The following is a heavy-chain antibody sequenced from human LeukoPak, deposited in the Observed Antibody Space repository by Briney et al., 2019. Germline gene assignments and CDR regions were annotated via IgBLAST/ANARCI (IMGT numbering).Heavy chain of an antibody. V-gene: IGHV1-69*02. Sequence: SVKVSCKASGGTFSSYTISWVRQAPGQGLEWMARIIPILGIANYAQKFQGRVTITADKSTSTAYMELSSLRSEDTAVYYCARGVRPATAIPGAFDIWGQGTMVTVSS. CDR3: ARGVRPATAIPGAFDI. J-gene: IGHJ3*02. D-gene: IGHD2-2*02. CDR1: GGTFSSYT. CDR2: IIPILGIA.